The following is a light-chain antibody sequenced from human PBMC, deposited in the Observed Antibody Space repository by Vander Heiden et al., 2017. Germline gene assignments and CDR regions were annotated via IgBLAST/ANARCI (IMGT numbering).Light chain of an antibody. CDR3: QQSYSTPWT. Sequence: DIQMTQSPSSLSASVGDRVTITCRASQSISSYLNWYQQKPGKAPKLLIYAASSLQRGGPSRFSGSGSGTDFTLTISSLQPEDFATYYCQQSYSTPWTFGQGTKLEIK. J-gene: IGKJ2*01. V-gene: IGKV1-39*01. CDR1: QSISSY. CDR2: AAS.